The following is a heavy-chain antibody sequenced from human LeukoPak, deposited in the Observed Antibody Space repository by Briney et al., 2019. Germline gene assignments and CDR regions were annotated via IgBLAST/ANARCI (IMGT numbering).Heavy chain of an antibody. Sequence: GGSLRLSCAASGFTFSSYAMSWVRQAPGKGLGWVSAISGSGGSTYYADSVKGRFTISRDNSKNTLYLQMNSLRAEDKAVYYCVKVEGSRGYYFDYWGQGTMVTVSS. CDR3: VKVEGSRGYYFDY. J-gene: IGHJ4*01. V-gene: IGHV3-23*01. D-gene: IGHD3-22*01. CDR2: ISGSGGST. CDR1: GFTFSSYA.